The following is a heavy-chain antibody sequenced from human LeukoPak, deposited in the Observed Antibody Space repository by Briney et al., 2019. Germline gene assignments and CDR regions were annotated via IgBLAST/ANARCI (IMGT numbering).Heavy chain of an antibody. V-gene: IGHV3-23*01. CDR3: AKASSGWTDYYLDY. Sequence: GGSLRLSCAASGFTFSNYGLSWVRQAPGKGLEWVSVISGSGGSTNYADSVKGRFTISRDNSKKTLYLQMNSLRAEDTAVYYCAKASSGWTDYYLDYWGQGTLVTVSS. D-gene: IGHD6-25*01. CDR1: GFTFSNYG. J-gene: IGHJ4*02. CDR2: ISGSGGST.